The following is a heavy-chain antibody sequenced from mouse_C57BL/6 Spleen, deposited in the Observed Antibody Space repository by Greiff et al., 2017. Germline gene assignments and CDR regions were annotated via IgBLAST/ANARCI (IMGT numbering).Heavy chain of an antibody. CDR3: AREGTVVGDY. Sequence: EVQLQQSGPGLVKPSQSLSLTCSVSGYSFTSGYFWNWIRQFPGNLLELVGYITYDGSNNYNPTLKNRDSITGDTSKNQFFLKLNAVTTEDTATYYCAREGTVVGDYWGQGTTLTVSS. V-gene: IGHV3-6*01. J-gene: IGHJ2*01. CDR1: GYSFTSGYF. CDR2: ITYDGSN. D-gene: IGHD1-1*01.